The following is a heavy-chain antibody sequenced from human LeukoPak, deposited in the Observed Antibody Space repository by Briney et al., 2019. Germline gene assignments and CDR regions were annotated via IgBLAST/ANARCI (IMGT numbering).Heavy chain of an antibody. Sequence: ASVKVSCKASGGTFSSYTISWVRQAPGQGLEWMGWINPNSGGTNYAQKFQGWVTMTRDTSISTAYMELSRLRSDDTAVYYCARDNCSGGSCYFDYWGQGTLVTVSS. J-gene: IGHJ4*02. CDR3: ARDNCSGGSCYFDY. CDR2: INPNSGGT. V-gene: IGHV1-2*04. CDR1: GGTFSSYT. D-gene: IGHD2-15*01.